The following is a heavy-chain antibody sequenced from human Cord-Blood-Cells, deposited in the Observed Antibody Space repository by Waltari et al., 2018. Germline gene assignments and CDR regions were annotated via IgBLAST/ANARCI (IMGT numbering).Heavy chain of an antibody. Sequence: QVQLVQSGAEVTKPGASVKVSCKASGYTLTGHSLHRVGQAPGQGLEWMGWINPNSGGTNYAQKFQGRVTMTRDTSISTAYMELSRLRSDDTAVYYCARSRYDSSGYYYWGQGTLVTVSS. J-gene: IGHJ4*02. CDR3: ARSRYDSSGYYY. CDR2: INPNSGGT. CDR1: GYTLTGHS. V-gene: IGHV1-2*02. D-gene: IGHD3-22*01.